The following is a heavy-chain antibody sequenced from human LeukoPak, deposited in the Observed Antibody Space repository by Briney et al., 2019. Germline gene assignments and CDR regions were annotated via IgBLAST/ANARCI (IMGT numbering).Heavy chain of an antibody. CDR2: ISYDGSNK. J-gene: IGHJ4*02. Sequence: GGSLRLSCAASGFTFSSYGMHWVRQAPGKGLEWVAVISYDGSNKYYADSVKGRFTISRDNSKNTLYLQMNSLRAEDTAVYYCAKASAAEFDYWGQGTLVTVSS. CDR3: AKASAAEFDY. V-gene: IGHV3-30*18. CDR1: GFTFSSYG. D-gene: IGHD6-13*01.